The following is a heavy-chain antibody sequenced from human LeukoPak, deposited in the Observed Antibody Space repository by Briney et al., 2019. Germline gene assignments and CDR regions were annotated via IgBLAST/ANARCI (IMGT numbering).Heavy chain of an antibody. V-gene: IGHV4-39*07. CDR2: INHSGST. J-gene: IGHJ4*02. Sequence: PSETLSLTCTVSGVSISSGDYYWSWIRQPPGKGLEWIGEINHSGSTNYNPSLKSRVTISVDTSKNQFSLKLSSVTAADTAVYYCARGSRIDYWGQGTLVTVSS. CDR1: GVSISSGDYY. CDR3: ARGSRIDY.